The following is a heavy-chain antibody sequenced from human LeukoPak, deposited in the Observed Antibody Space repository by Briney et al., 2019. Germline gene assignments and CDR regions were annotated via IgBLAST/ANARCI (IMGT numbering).Heavy chain of an antibody. CDR1: GYGFTSYW. CDR2: IYPGDSDT. V-gene: IGHV5-51*01. CDR3: ARGRSGYYDSSGSNWFDP. D-gene: IGHD3-22*01. Sequence: GESLKISCKGSGYGFTSYWIGWVRQMPGKGLEWMGIIYPGDSDTRYSPSFQGQVTISADKSISTAYLQWSSLKASDTAMYYCARGRSGYYDSSGSNWFDPWGQGTLVTVSS. J-gene: IGHJ5*02.